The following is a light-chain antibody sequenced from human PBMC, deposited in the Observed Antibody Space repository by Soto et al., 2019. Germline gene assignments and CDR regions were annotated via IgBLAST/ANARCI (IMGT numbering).Light chain of an antibody. CDR2: EVS. J-gene: IGLJ1*01. CDR3: SSYTSNSTRV. CDR1: SSDIGAYDY. V-gene: IGLV2-14*03. Sequence: QSALAQPASVSGSPGQSIAISCTGTSSDIGAYDYVSWYQQFPDKPPKLIIYEVSHRPPGVSDRFSGSKSVNTATLTISRLQAEDEADYYCSSYTSNSTRVFGTGTKVTVL.